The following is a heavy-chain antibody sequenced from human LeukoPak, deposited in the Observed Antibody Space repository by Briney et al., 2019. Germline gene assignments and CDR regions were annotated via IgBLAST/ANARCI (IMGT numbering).Heavy chain of an antibody. Sequence: ASVTLSFTSSASTFTNYGNSWVRQAPGLGLEWMGWISAYNGNTNYAYKVQGRVTMTTDTSKSPAYLELRSLRFDDAAVYYCARDQSVRLLQTSSTYFKHVFASWGQGAMVTVCS. CDR3: ARDQSVRLLQTSSTYFKHVFAS. CDR1: ASTFTNYG. J-gene: IGHJ3*02. CDR2: ISAYNGNT. V-gene: IGHV1-18*01. D-gene: IGHD6-13*01.